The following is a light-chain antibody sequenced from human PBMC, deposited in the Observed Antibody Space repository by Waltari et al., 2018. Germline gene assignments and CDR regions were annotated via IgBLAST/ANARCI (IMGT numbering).Light chain of an antibody. CDR1: PSVLYSSNNKNY. Sequence: DIVMTQSPDSLAVSLCERATINCKSSPSVLYSSNNKNYLAWYQQKPGQPPKLLIYWASTRESGVPDRFRGSGSGTDFTLTISSLQAEDVAVYYCQEYYSTPRTFGQGTKVEIK. CDR2: WAS. V-gene: IGKV4-1*01. J-gene: IGKJ1*01. CDR3: QEYYSTPRT.